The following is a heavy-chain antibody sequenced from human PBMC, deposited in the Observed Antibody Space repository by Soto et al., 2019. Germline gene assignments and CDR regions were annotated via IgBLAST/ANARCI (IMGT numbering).Heavy chain of an antibody. CDR1: GGSFSGYY. J-gene: IGHJ6*02. V-gene: IGHV4-34*01. CDR3: ARRVAAGRYYYYGMDV. Sequence: SETLSLTCAVYGGSFSGYYWSWIRQPPGKGLEWIGEINHSGSTNYNPSLKSRVTISVDTSKNQFSLKLSSVTAADTAVYYCARRVAAGRYYYYGMDVWGQGTTVTAP. CDR2: INHSGST. D-gene: IGHD6-13*01.